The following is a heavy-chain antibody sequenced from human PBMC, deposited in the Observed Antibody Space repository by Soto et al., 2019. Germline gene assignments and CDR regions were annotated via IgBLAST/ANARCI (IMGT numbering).Heavy chain of an antibody. Sequence: QVQLQQWGAGLLKPSETLSLTCAVYGGSFSGYQWSWIRQTPGKGLEWSGEINDSGNINYKPSLKSRVTILLDTPKKPISLKLSSVTAADSAVYYCARGLILWFGELSRRGGYYYYMDVWGKGTTVTVSS. CDR1: GGSFSGYQ. CDR3: ARGLILWFGELSRRGGYYYYMDV. J-gene: IGHJ6*03. D-gene: IGHD3-10*01. CDR2: INDSGNI. V-gene: IGHV4-34*01.